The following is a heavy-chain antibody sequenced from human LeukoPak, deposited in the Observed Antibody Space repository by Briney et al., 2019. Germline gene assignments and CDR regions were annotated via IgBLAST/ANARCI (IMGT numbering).Heavy chain of an antibody. CDR3: VGYISWYYFDY. CDR2: ISYDGSNK. CDR1: GFTFSSYA. J-gene: IGHJ4*02. V-gene: IGHV3-30*03. D-gene: IGHD6-13*01. Sequence: PGGSLRLSCAASGFTFSSYAMHWVRQAPGKGLEWVAVISYDGSNKYYADSVKGRFTISRDNSKNTLYLQMNSLRAEDTAVYYCVGYISWYYFDYWGQGTLVTVSS.